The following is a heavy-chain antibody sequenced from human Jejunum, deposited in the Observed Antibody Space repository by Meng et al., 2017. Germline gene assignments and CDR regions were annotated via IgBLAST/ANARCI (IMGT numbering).Heavy chain of an antibody. J-gene: IGHJ4*01. CDR3: VRDGPNYFDQ. V-gene: IGHV3-74*01. CDR2: INSDGTGT. CDR1: GFTFSGYW. Sequence: GESLKISCAASGFTFSGYWMHWFRQGTGKSLVWLSHINSDGTGTSYAESVRGRFTISRDNAKDTLYLQMNSLTVEDTAVYYCVRDGPNYFDQWGQGNLVNGAS.